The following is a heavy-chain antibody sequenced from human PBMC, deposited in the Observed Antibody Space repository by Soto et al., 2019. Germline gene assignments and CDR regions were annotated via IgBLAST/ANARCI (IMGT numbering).Heavy chain of an antibody. CDR1: GYTFTSYY. CDR2: INPSGGST. D-gene: IGHD3-22*01. J-gene: IGHJ3*02. CDR3: ARDTTYDSSGYYYDLGSAHAPHDFDI. Sequence: ASVKVSCKTSGYTFTSYYMHWVRQAPGQGLEWMGIINPSGGSTSYAQKFQGRVTMTRDTSTSTVYMELSSLRSEDTAVYYCARDTTYDSSGYYYDLGSAHAPHDFDIWGQGTMVTVSS. V-gene: IGHV1-46*01.